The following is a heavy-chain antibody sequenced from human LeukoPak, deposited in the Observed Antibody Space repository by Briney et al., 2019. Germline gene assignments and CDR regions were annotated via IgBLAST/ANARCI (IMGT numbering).Heavy chain of an antibody. J-gene: IGHJ4*02. V-gene: IGHV5-51*01. CDR2: IYPGDSDT. D-gene: IGHD3-10*01. CDR3: ARLMMGTMVRGVISRGFDY. CDR1: GYSFTSYW. Sequence: PGESLKISCKGSGYSFTSYWIGWVRQMPGKGLEWMGIIYPGDSDTRYSPSFQGQVTISADKSISTAYLQWSSLKASDTAMYYCARLMMGTMVRGVISRGFDYWGQGTLVTVSS.